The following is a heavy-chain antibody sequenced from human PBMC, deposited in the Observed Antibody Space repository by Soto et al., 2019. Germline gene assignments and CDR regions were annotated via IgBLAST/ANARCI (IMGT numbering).Heavy chain of an antibody. CDR3: ARFMNYDILTGYTYNWFDP. D-gene: IGHD3-9*01. CDR1: GYSFTSYW. J-gene: IGHJ5*02. Sequence: GDSLKISCKGSGYSFTSYWIGWVRQMPGKGLEWMGIIYPGDSDTRYSPSFQGQVTISADKSISTAYLQWSSLKASDTAMYYCARFMNYDILTGYTYNWFDPWGQGSLVTVSS. CDR2: IYPGDSDT. V-gene: IGHV5-51*01.